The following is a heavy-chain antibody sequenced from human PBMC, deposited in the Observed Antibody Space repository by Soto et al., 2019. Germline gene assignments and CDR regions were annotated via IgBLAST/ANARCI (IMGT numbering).Heavy chain of an antibody. Sequence: PGGSLRLSCAASGFTFSSYGMHWVRQAPGKRLEWVAVIWYDGSNKYYADSVKGRFTISRDNSKNTLYLQMNSLRAEDTAVYYCARDRYYGSGSYYNAPGYFDYWGQGTLVTVSS. J-gene: IGHJ4*02. CDR1: GFTFSSYG. D-gene: IGHD3-10*01. V-gene: IGHV3-33*01. CDR3: ARDRYYGSGSYYNAPGYFDY. CDR2: IWYDGSNK.